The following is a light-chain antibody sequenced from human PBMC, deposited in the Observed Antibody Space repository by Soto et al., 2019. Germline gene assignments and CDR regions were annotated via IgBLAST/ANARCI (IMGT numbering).Light chain of an antibody. CDR3: QSYDSDFVG. CDR1: SGSIANNY. V-gene: IGLV6-57*04. J-gene: IGLJ2*01. Sequence: NFMLTQPHSVSESPGKTLSISCTRSSGSIANNYVQWYQQRPGSAPTTVIYENNQRLSGVPDRFSGSTDGSSNSASLTISGLQTEYEADYYWQSYDSDFVGFGGGTQLTVL. CDR2: ENN.